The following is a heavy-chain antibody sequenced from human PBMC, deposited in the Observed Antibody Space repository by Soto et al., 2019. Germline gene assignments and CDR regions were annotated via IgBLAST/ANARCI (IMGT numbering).Heavy chain of an antibody. CDR2: INAGNGNT. CDR1: GYTFSSYA. D-gene: IGHD3-22*01. V-gene: IGHV1-3*01. Sequence: ASVKVSCKVSGYTFSSYAMHWVRQAPGQRLEWMGWINAGNGNTKYSQKLQGRVTITRDTFARTANMEQSRLRSEDTVVYDCGIPVFQRSAYMATDYFRHWGQGTLVTISS. CDR3: GIPVFQRSAYMATDYFRH. J-gene: IGHJ1*01.